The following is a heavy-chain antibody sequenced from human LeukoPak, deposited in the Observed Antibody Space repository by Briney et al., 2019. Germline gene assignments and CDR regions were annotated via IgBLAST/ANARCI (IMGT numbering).Heavy chain of an antibody. CDR1: GYTFTSYD. CDR2: MNPNSGNT. J-gene: IGHJ4*02. CDR3: ARGLMTTVTTTELLRDY. Sequence: GASVKVSCKASGYTFTSYDINWVRQATGQGLEWMGWMNPNSGNTGYAQKFQGRVTMTRNTSISTAYMELSSLRSEDTAVYYCARGLMTTVTTTELLRDYWGQGTLVTVSS. V-gene: IGHV1-8*01. D-gene: IGHD4-17*01.